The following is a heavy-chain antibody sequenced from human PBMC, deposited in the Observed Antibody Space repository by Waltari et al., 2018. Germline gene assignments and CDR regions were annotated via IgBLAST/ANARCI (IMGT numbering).Heavy chain of an antibody. CDR2: IRNKVKSYTT. CDR3: TKHVVQLAGGDYYGLDS. J-gene: IGHJ6*02. D-gene: IGHD1-1*01. V-gene: IGHV3-72*01. Sequence: EVQLVESGGGLVQPGGSLRLSCAASGFTFSDYYMHWARQAQGGGLQWVGIIRNKVKSYTTDYAAAVKGRFTISRDDSKNTVYLQMSSLKPEDTAVYYCTKHVVQLAGGDYYGLDSWGQGVVVTVSS. CDR1: GFTFSDYY.